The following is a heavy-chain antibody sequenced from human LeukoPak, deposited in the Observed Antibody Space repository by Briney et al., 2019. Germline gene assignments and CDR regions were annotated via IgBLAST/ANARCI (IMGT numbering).Heavy chain of an antibody. D-gene: IGHD2-15*01. CDR1: GFTFSSYA. CDR2: ISYDGSNK. Sequence: GGSLRLSCAASGFTFSSYAMHWVRQAPGKGLEWVAVISYDGSNKYYADSVKGRFTISRDNSKNTLYLQMNSLRAEDTAVYYCARAGDIVVVVAATDVAFDIWGQGTMVTVSS. J-gene: IGHJ3*02. V-gene: IGHV3-30*04. CDR3: ARAGDIVVVVAATDVAFDI.